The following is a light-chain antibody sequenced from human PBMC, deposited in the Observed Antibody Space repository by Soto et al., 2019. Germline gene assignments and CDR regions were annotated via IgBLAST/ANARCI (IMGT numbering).Light chain of an antibody. J-gene: IGKJ5*01. Sequence: VLTQSPATLSLSPGERATLSSRASQSVSSYLAWYQQKPGQAPRLLIYDTSNRATGVPARFSGSGSGTDFTLTISSLEPEDCAIYYCQQRQYWPPITFGQGTRLEI. CDR2: DTS. V-gene: IGKV3-11*01. CDR1: QSVSSY. CDR3: QQRQYWPPIT.